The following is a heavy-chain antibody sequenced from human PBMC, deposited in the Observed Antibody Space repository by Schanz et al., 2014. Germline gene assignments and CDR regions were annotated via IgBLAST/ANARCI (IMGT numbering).Heavy chain of an antibody. CDR2: INSDGSTT. V-gene: IGHV3-74*01. CDR3: ARPLGPNYYYYGLDV. CDR1: GFTFSSYW. Sequence: EVQLVESGGGLVQPGGSLRLSCAASGFTFSSYWMHWVRQAPGKGLVWVSRINSDGSTTIYADSVKGRFTISRVNVKNTLYLQMNSLRAEETAVYYCARPLGPNYYYYGLDVWGQGTTVTVSS. J-gene: IGHJ6*02.